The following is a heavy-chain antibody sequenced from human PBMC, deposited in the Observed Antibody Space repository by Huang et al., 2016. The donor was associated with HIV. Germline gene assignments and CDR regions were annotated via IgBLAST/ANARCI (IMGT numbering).Heavy chain of an antibody. D-gene: IGHD4-17*01. CDR2: MKSKTDGGTT. CDR1: GFTCSNAW. J-gene: IGHJ3*02. V-gene: IGHV3-15*01. Sequence: EVQLVESGGGLVKPGGSLRLSCAASGFTCSNAWMSWVRQAPGKGLEWVGRMKSKTDGGTTDYAAPVKGRFTISRDDSKNTLYLQMNTLKTEDTAVYYCTTDRDYGDYVADAFDIWGQGTMVTVSS. CDR3: TTDRDYGDYVADAFDI.